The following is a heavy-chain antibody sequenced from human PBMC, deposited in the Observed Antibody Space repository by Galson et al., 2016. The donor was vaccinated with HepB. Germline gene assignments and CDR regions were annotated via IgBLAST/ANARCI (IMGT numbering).Heavy chain of an antibody. CDR2: ISGSGGST. CDR3: AIDLRVPADYGSGSY. Sequence: SLRLSCAASGFTFSTYAMSWVRQAPGKGLEWVSAISGSGGSTNYADSVKGRFTISRDKFKNTLYLQMNSLRAEDTALYYRAIDLRVPADYGSGSYWGQGTLATVSS. CDR1: GFTFSTYA. J-gene: IGHJ4*02. V-gene: IGHV3-23*01. D-gene: IGHD3-10*01.